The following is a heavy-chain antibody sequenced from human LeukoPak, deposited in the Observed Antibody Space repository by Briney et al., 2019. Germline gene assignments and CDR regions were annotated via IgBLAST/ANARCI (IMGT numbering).Heavy chain of an antibody. Sequence: ASVKVSCKASGYTFTGYYMHWVRQAPGQGLEWMGWINPNSGNTGYAQKFQGRVTMTRNTSISTAYMELSSLRSEDTAVYYCARCSSSYGSDYWGQGTLVTVSS. CDR1: GYTFTGYY. CDR2: INPNSGNT. CDR3: ARCSSSYGSDY. J-gene: IGHJ4*02. D-gene: IGHD5-18*01. V-gene: IGHV1-8*02.